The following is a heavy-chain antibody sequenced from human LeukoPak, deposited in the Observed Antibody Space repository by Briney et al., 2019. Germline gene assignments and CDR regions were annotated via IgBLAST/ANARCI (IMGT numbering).Heavy chain of an antibody. V-gene: IGHV3-21*01. CDR2: ISSSSSYT. D-gene: IGHD6-13*01. CDR1: GFTFSSYS. J-gene: IGHJ4*02. Sequence: GGSLRLSCAASGFTFSSYSMNWVRQAPGKGLEWVSSISSSSSYTYYADSVKGRFTISRDNAKNSLYLQMNSLRAEDTAVYYCARESHSSSWYDYWGQGTLVTVSS. CDR3: ARESHSSSWYDY.